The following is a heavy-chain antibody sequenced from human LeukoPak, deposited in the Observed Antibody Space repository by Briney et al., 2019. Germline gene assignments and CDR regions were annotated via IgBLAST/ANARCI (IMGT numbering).Heavy chain of an antibody. D-gene: IGHD3-16*01. CDR2: IKGDGSEK. J-gene: IGHJ4*02. V-gene: IGHV3-7*01. CDR1: GFTFSSYW. CDR3: VCLGLGGLSLD. Sequence: GGSLRLSCAASGFTFSSYWMSWVRQAPGKGLEWVANIKGDGSEKYSVDSVKGRFTISRDNAKNTLYLQMNSLRVEDTAVYYCVCLGLGGLSLDWGQGTLVTVSS.